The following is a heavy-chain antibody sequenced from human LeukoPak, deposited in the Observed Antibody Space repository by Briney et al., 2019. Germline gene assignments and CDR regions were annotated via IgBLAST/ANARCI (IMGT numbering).Heavy chain of an antibody. D-gene: IGHD3-10*01. V-gene: IGHV1-18*01. J-gene: IGHJ6*02. CDR1: GYTFTSYG. CDR3: ARVRGSYYYGSGSYYNPYYYGMDV. CDR2: ISAYNGNT. Sequence: ASVKVSCKASGYTFTSYGISWVRQAPGQGLEWMGWISAYNGNTNYAQELQGRVTMTTDTSTSTAYMELRSLRSDDTAVYYCARVRGSYYYGSGSYYNPYYYGMDVWGQGTTVTVSS.